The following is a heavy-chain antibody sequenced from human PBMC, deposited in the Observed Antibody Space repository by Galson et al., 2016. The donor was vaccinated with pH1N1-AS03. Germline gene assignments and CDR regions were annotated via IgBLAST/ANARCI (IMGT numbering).Heavy chain of an antibody. Sequence: LSLTCTVSGASISSGSYYWSWIRQPARKGLECIGRTYTSGSTYYNPSLKSRVTISVDTSKNQFSLKLSSLTAADTAMYYCARFTMGAFDYWGQGTLVTVSS. V-gene: IGHV4-61*02. CDR3: ARFTMGAFDY. CDR1: GASISSGSYY. D-gene: IGHD3-3*01. CDR2: TYTSGST. J-gene: IGHJ4*02.